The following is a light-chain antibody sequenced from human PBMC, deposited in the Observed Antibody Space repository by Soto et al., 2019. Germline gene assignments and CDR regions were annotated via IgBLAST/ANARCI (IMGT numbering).Light chain of an antibody. CDR3: SSFAGTNSFV. CDR1: SSDIGTYNF. CDR2: EVS. V-gene: IGLV2-14*01. Sequence: QSALTQPASVSGSPGQSITISCTGTSSDIGTYNFVSWYQQHPGKVPKLIIYEVSSRPSEISDRFSGSKSGDTASLTISGLQAEDEAEYYCSSFAGTNSFVFGTGTKLTVL. J-gene: IGLJ1*01.